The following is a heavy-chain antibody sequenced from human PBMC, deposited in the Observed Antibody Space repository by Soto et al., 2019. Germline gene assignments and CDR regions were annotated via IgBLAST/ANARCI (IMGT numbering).Heavy chain of an antibody. CDR2: ISAYNGNP. CDR3: ARSRPAAGY. J-gene: IGHJ4*02. Sequence: QVQLVQSGAEVKKPGASVKVSCKASGYTFTSYAISWVRQAPGQGLEWMGWISAYNGNPNYAQKLQGRVTMTTDTSSTTANMALRSLRSDETGVYYWARSRPAAGYWGQGPLVCVSS. V-gene: IGHV1-18*01. CDR1: GYTFTSYA.